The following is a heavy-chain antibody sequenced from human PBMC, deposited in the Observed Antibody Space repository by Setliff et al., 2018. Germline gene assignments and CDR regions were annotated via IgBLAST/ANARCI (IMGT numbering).Heavy chain of an antibody. CDR3: ARVDFTMIQGVLGL. J-gene: IGHJ1*01. D-gene: IGHD3-10*01. CDR2: VYYRGYT. Sequence: SETLSLTCNVSGGSVSSTSHYWGWIRQPPGKGMEWIGSVYYRGYTYYNPSLQSRVTISVDMSKNQFSMKLTSVTAAYTAVYYCARVDFTMIQGVLGLWGQGTLVPSPQ. V-gene: IGHV4-39*07. CDR1: GGSVSSTSHY.